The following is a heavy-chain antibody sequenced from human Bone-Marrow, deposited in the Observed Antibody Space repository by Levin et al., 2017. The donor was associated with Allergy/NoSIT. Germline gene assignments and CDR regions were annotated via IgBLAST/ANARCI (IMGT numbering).Heavy chain of an antibody. D-gene: IGHD6-19*01. Sequence: SCVASGFIFSDCGMHWVRQAPGKGLEWVAIISYDGSEKYYTNSVKGRFTISRDNSKNTLFLQMNSLRPEDTALYYCAKVDIGGSGWDSFDSWGRGTLVTVSS. CDR2: ISYDGSEK. J-gene: IGHJ4*02. CDR3: AKVDIGGSGWDSFDS. V-gene: IGHV3-30*18. CDR1: GFIFSDCG.